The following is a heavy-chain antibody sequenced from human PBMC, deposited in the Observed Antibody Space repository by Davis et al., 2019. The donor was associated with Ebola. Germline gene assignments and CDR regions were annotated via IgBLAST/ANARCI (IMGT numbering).Heavy chain of an antibody. D-gene: IGHD3-16*02. Sequence: MPSETLSLTCTVSGGSISSSSYYWGWIRQPPGKGLEWIGSIYYSGSTYYNPSLKSRVTISVDTSKNQFSLKLSSVTAADTAVYYCARVMITFGGVIVIPGEFDYWGQGTLVTVSS. V-gene: IGHV4-39*07. CDR2: IYYSGST. CDR1: GGSISSSSYY. CDR3: ARVMITFGGVIVIPGEFDY. J-gene: IGHJ4*02.